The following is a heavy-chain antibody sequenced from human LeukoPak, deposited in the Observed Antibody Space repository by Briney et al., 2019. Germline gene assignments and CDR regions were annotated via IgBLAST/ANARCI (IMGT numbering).Heavy chain of an antibody. CDR2: ISSSSSYI. CDR1: GFTFSSYS. V-gene: IGHV3-21*01. D-gene: IGHD4-17*01. J-gene: IGHJ4*02. CDR3: ARDKYGDYVIDY. Sequence: GGSLRLSRAASGFTFSSYSMNWVRQAPGKGLEWVSSISSSSSYIYYADSVKGRFTISRDNAKNSLYLQMNSLRAEDTAVYYCARDKYGDYVIDYWGQGTLVTVSS.